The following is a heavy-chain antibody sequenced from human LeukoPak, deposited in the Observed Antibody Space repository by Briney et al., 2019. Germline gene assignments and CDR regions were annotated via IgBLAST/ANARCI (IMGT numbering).Heavy chain of an antibody. J-gene: IGHJ4*02. Sequence: GGSLRLSCAASGFTVSSNYMSWVRQAPGKRLEWVSVIYGGVTTHYAGSVKGRFTISTDNSKNTLYLQMNSLRAEDTAVYYCARGPNYDILTGYNYYFDYWGQGTLVTVSS. CDR1: GFTVSSNY. CDR2: IYGGVTT. D-gene: IGHD3-9*01. V-gene: IGHV3-66*01. CDR3: ARGPNYDILTGYNYYFDY.